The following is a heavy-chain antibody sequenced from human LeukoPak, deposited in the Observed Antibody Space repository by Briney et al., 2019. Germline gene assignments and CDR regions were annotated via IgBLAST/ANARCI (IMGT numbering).Heavy chain of an antibody. V-gene: IGHV4-34*01. Sequence: PSETLSLTCAVYGGSFSGYYWSWIRQPPGKGLEWIGEINHSRSTNYNPALKSRVTISVDTYKNQLYLKLSYVTAADTAVYYCARGVNWFDPWGQGTLVTVSS. CDR1: GGSFSGYY. CDR3: ARGVNWFDP. CDR2: INHSRST. J-gene: IGHJ5*02.